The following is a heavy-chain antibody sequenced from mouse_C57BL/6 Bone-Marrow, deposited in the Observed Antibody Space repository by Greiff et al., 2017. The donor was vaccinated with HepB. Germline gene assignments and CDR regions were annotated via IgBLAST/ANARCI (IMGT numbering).Heavy chain of an antibody. J-gene: IGHJ3*01. CDR2: ISDGGSYT. Sequence: EVKLVESGGGLVKPGGSLKLSCAASGFTFSSYAMSWVRQTPEKRLEWVATISDGGSYTYYPDNVKGRFTISRDNAKNNLYLQLSHLKSEDTAMYYCARYYYVSSPWFAYWGQGALVTVSA. CDR1: GFTFSSYA. CDR3: ARYYYVSSPWFAY. D-gene: IGHD1-1*01. V-gene: IGHV5-4*03.